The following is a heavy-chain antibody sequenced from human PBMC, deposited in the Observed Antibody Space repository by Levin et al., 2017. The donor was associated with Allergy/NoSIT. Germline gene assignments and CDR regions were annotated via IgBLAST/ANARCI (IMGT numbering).Heavy chain of an antibody. D-gene: IGHD1-26*01. J-gene: IGHJ3*02. CDR1: GFTFSSYG. V-gene: IGHV3-30*18. CDR2: ISYDGSNK. CDR3: AKDSGSYHLGVAFDS. Sequence: GGSLRLSCAASGFTFSSYGMHWVRQAPGKGLEWVAVISYDGSNKYYADSVKGRFTISRDNSKNTLYLQMNSLRAEDTAVYYCAKDSGSYHLGVAFDSWGQGTIVTVSS.